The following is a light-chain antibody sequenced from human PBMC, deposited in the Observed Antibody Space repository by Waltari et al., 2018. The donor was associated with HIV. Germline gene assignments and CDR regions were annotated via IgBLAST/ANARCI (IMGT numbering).Light chain of an antibody. CDR2: RAS. V-gene: IGKV1-5*03. Sequence: DIQMTQSPSSLSASVGDRVTITCRASESVSSSLAGYQQKPGKAPNLLIYRASTFESGVPSRFSGSGSGTEFTLTISSLQPDDFATYYCQQYISYPFTFGGGTKVEIK. J-gene: IGKJ4*01. CDR1: ESVSSS. CDR3: QQYISYPFT.